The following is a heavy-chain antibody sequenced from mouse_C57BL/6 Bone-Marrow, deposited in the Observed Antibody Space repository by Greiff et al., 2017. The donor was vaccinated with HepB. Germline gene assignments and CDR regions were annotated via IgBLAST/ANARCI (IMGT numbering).Heavy chain of an antibody. J-gene: IGHJ2*01. V-gene: IGHV1-64*01. CDR2: IHPNSGST. Sequence: VKLVESGAELVKPGASVKLSCKASGYTFTSYWMHWVKQRPGQGLEWIGMIHPNSGSTNYNEKFKSKATLTVDKSSSTAYMQLSSLTSEDSAVYYCARSDSSDYWGQGTTLTVSS. D-gene: IGHD1-1*01. CDR1: GYTFTSYW. CDR3: ARSDSSDY.